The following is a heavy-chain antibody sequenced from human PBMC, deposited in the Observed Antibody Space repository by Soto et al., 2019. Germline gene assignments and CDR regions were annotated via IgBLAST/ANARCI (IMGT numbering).Heavy chain of an antibody. CDR3: ARYREETTEDDGFFRIRYYYMDV. V-gene: IGHV4-61*08. CDR2: IYYSGST. D-gene: IGHD4-4*01. Sequence: ETLSLTCTVSGGSISSGGYYWSWIRQHPGKGLEWIGYIYYSGSTNYNPSLKSRVTISVDTSKNQFSLKLSSVTAADTAVYYCARYREETTEDDGFFRIRYYYMDVWGKGTTVTVSS. CDR1: GGSISSGGYY. J-gene: IGHJ6*03.